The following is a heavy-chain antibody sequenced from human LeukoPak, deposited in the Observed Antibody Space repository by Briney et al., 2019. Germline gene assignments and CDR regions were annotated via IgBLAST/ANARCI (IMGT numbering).Heavy chain of an antibody. J-gene: IGHJ4*02. CDR2: ISGSGGST. V-gene: IGHV3-23*01. Sequence: GGSLRLSCAASGFTFSSQAMSWVRQAPGKGLECVSGISGSGGSTYYADSVKGRFTISRDNSKNTLYLQMNSLRAEDTAVYYCAKKTGLEGSGSFFDYWGQGTLVTVSS. CDR3: AKKTGLEGSGSFFDY. D-gene: IGHD3-10*01. CDR1: GFTFSSQA.